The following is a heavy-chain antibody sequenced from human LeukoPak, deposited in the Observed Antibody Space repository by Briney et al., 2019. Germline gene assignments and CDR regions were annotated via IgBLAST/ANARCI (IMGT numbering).Heavy chain of an antibody. CDR3: ARVNINNWHSCDY. CDR1: GGSISSNNW. Sequence: ASETLSLTCSVSGGSISSNNWWGWVRQPPGKGLEWIGEIYHSGSPNYNPSLKSRVTISVDKSRNHFSLNLSSVAAADTAVYYCARVNINNWHSCDYWGQGTLVTVSS. J-gene: IGHJ4*02. CDR2: IYHSGSP. D-gene: IGHD1-1*01. V-gene: IGHV4-4*02.